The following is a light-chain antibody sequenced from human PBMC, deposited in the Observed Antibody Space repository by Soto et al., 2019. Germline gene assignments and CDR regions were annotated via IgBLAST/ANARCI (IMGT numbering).Light chain of an antibody. CDR1: SGSVSTGYY. V-gene: IGLV8-61*01. CDR3: ALYMGGGFWV. Sequence: QAVVTQEPSFSVSPGGTVTLTCGLSSGSVSTGYYPSWYQQTPGQAPRTLIYSTNTRSSGVPDRFSGSILGNKAALPITGAQADDESDYYCALYMGGGFWVFGGGTKLTVL. J-gene: IGLJ2*01. CDR2: STN.